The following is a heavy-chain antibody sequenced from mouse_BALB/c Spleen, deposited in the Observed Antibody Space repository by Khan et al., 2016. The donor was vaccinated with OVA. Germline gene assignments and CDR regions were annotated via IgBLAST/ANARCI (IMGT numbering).Heavy chain of an antibody. J-gene: IGHJ3*01. D-gene: IGHD1-2*01. V-gene: IGHV1-77*01. CDR3: SRRNYCGYTFAY. CDR1: GYTFTDYY. CDR2: IYPGSGYT. Sequence: QVQLQQSGAELARPGASVKLSCKASGYTFTDYYINWVKQRTGQGLEWIGEIYPGSGYTYYNEKFKDKATLTADKSSTTAYMQLSSLTSEDAAVDFCSRRNYCGYTFAYWGQGTLVTVSA.